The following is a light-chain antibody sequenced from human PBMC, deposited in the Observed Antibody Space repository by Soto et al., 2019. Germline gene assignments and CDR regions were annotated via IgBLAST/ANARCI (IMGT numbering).Light chain of an antibody. V-gene: IGLV2-14*01. CDR1: SSDIGAYKF. J-gene: IGLJ1*01. CDR2: EVS. CDR3: CSYTSSSTLDV. Sequence: QSALTQSASVSGSPGQSITICCTGTSSDIGAYKFVSWYQQHPGKAPKLIIYEVSNRPSGVSNRFSGSKSGNTASLTISGLQAEDEADYYCCSYTSSSTLDVFGTGTKLTVL.